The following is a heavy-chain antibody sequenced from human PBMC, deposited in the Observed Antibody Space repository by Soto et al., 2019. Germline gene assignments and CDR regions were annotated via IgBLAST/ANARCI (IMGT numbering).Heavy chain of an antibody. CDR3: ARGVMSPHWFAP. CDR2: INTGTGDT. D-gene: IGHD2-21*01. J-gene: IGHJ5*02. V-gene: IGHV1-3*04. Sequence: QVQLVQSGTEVKHPGASVKISCEASGYTFTNYAVNWVRQAPGQRLEWLGWINTGTGDTKYSQKFQGRVTITSDTSATTAYMELNSLRSEDTAVYFCARGVMSPHWFAPWGQGTLVTVSS. CDR1: GYTFTNYA.